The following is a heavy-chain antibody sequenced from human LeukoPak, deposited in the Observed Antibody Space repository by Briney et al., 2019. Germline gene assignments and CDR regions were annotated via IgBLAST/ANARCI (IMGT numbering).Heavy chain of an antibody. Sequence: SVKASCKASGFTFTSSAMQWVRQVRGQRLEWIGWIVVGSGNTNYAQKFQERVTITRDMSTSTAYMELSSLRSEDTAVYYCAAFPVGATRVFDYWGQGTLVTVSS. D-gene: IGHD1-26*01. J-gene: IGHJ4*02. CDR3: AAFPVGATRVFDY. CDR1: GFTFTSSA. CDR2: IVVGSGNT. V-gene: IGHV1-58*02.